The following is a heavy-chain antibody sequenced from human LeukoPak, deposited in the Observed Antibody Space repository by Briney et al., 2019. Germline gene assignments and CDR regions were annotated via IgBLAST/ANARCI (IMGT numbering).Heavy chain of an antibody. D-gene: IGHD2-8*01. CDR3: AKDAWSMNGIYDPFDI. CDR1: GFTFSSYW. Sequence: GGSLGLSCAASGFTFSSYWMNWVRQAPGKGLEWVSCVGSADATYYTDSVKGRFSASRDNSKNTLSLQMNSLRLEDTAVYYCAKDAWSMNGIYDPFDIWGQGIMVTVSS. J-gene: IGHJ3*02. CDR2: VGSADAT. V-gene: IGHV3-23*01.